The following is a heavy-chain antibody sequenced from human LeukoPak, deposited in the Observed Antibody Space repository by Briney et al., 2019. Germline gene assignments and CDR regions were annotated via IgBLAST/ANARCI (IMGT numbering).Heavy chain of an antibody. D-gene: IGHD5-24*01. V-gene: IGHV1-69*05. J-gene: IGHJ4*02. Sequence: ASVKVSCKASGGTISSYAISWVRQAPGQGLEWMGGIIPIFGTANYAQKFQGRVTITTDESTSTAYMELSSLRSEDTAVYYCARVEMATIGQAGVFDYWGQRTLVTVSS. CDR2: IIPIFGTA. CDR3: ARVEMATIGQAGVFDY. CDR1: GGTISSYA.